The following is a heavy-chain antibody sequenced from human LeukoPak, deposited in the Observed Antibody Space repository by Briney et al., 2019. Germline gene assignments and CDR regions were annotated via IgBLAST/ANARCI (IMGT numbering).Heavy chain of an antibody. D-gene: IGHD3-10*01. CDR3: AKAFGSGSYIIDH. CDR1: GFTFSSNG. J-gene: IGHJ4*02. CDR2: MRSDGSHE. V-gene: IGHV3-30*02. Sequence: GGSLRLSCATSGFTFSSNGVHWARRAPGKGLEWVAFMRSDGSHEEYAESVKGRFAISRDNSENTVHLQMNSLRFEDTAVYYCAKAFGSGSYIIDHWGRGTLVTVSS.